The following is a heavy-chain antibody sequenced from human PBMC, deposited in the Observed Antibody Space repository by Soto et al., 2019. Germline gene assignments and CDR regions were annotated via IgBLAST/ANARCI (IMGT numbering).Heavy chain of an antibody. CDR3: ARGVNNGAYSRWFDP. D-gene: IGHD4-17*01. CDR2: MNPNSGDT. J-gene: IGHJ5*02. CDR1: GNTFTNYD. V-gene: IGHV1-8*01. Sequence: QVQLVQSGAEVKKPGASVKVSCKASGNTFTNYDINWVRQATGQGLEYLGWMNPNSGDTADVQKFQGRVTMTWDTSRTTGYMERRTLRSAETALYFSARGVNNGAYSRWFDPWGQGTLVTVSS.